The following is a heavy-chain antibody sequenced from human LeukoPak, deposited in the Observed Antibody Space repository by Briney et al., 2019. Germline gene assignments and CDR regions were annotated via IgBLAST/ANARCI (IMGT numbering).Heavy chain of an antibody. D-gene: IGHD3-10*01. CDR3: ARVTYGSGTYGAFDY. CDR2: ISGSGDNT. CDR1: GFTFSSHD. Sequence: GGSLRLSCAASGFTFSSHDMHWVRQAPGKGLEWVSTISGSGDNTYYADSVKGRFTISRDNSKNTLYLQMNSLRAEDTAVYYCARVTYGSGTYGAFDYWGQGTLVTVSS. V-gene: IGHV3-23*01. J-gene: IGHJ4*02.